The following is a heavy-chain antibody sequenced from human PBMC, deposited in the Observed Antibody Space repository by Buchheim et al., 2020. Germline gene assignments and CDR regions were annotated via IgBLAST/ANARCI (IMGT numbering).Heavy chain of an antibody. V-gene: IGHV3-23*01. J-gene: IGHJ4*02. Sequence: EVQLLESGGGLVQPGGSLRLSCAASGFTFSNYAMRWVRQAPGKGLEWVSEISGSGGSTYYADSVKGRFTISRENSKNTLPLQMSSLRAEDTAIYYCAARSDYWGQGTL. CDR2: ISGSGGST. CDR3: AARSDY. CDR1: GFTFSNYA.